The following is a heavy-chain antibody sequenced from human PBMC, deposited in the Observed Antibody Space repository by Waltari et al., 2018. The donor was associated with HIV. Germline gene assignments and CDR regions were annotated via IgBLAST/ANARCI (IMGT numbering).Heavy chain of an antibody. V-gene: IGHV4-59*01. CDR3: ARRRARSGYYGTGAFDI. D-gene: IGHD3-22*01. CDR2: IYYSGST. Sequence: QVQLQESGPGLVKPSETLSLTCTVSGGSISSYYWSWIRQPPGKGLEWIGYIYYSGSTNYNPSLKSRVTISVDTSKNQFSLKLSSVTAADTAVYYCARRRARSGYYGTGAFDIWGQGTMVTVSS. CDR1: GGSISSYY. J-gene: IGHJ3*02.